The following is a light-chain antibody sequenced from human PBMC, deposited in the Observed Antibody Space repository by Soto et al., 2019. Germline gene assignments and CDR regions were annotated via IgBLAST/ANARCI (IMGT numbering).Light chain of an antibody. Sequence: SYELTQPPSVSVSPGQTASITCSGAKLGDKYACWYQQKPGQSPVLVIYQDSKRPSGIPERFSGSNSGNTATLTISGTQAMDEADYYCQAWDSSHNYVFGTGTKVTVL. V-gene: IGLV3-1*01. J-gene: IGLJ1*01. CDR2: QDS. CDR1: KLGDKY. CDR3: QAWDSSHNYV.